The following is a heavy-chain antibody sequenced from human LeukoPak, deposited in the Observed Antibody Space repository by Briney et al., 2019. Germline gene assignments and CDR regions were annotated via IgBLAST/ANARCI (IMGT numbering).Heavy chain of an antibody. J-gene: IGHJ4*02. CDR3: ARVSGWYWFDN. CDR1: GFTFSSYA. V-gene: IGHV3-64*01. D-gene: IGHD6-19*01. CDR2: ISSDGRIT. Sequence: GGSLRLSCAASGFTFSSYAMHWVRQAPGTGLEYVSAISSDGRITYYANSVKGRSTISRDNSKNTLYLQIGSLRAEDMAVYYCARVSGWYWFDNWGQGTLVTVSS.